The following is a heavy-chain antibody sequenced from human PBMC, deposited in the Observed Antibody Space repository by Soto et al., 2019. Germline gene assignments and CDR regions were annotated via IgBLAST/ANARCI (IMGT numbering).Heavy chain of an antibody. Sequence: GGSLRLSCAASGFTFSVQWMSWVRQAPGKGLEWVATINQDVSERYYVDSVKGRFTISRDNSKNTLYLQMNSLRAEDTAVYYCARSSFLEWLPLVDYWGQGTLVTVSS. D-gene: IGHD3-3*01. CDR2: INQDVSER. J-gene: IGHJ4*02. CDR3: ARSSFLEWLPLVDY. V-gene: IGHV3-7*03. CDR1: GFTFSVQW.